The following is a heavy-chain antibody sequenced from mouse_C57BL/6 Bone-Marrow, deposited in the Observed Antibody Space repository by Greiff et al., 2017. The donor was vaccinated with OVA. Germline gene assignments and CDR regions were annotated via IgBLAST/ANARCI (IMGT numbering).Heavy chain of an antibody. CDR3: TRDDYDEGRYAMDY. Sequence: EVQLQQSGTVLARPGASVKMSCKTSGYTFTSYWMHWVKQRPGQGLEWIGAIYPGNSDTSYNQKFKGKAKLTAVTSASTAYMELSSLTNEDSAVYYCTRDDYDEGRYAMDYWGQGTSVTVSS. D-gene: IGHD2-4*01. J-gene: IGHJ4*01. V-gene: IGHV1-5*01. CDR2: IYPGNSDT. CDR1: GYTFTSYW.